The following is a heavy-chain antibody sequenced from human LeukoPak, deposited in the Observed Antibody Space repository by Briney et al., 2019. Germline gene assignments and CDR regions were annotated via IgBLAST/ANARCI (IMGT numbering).Heavy chain of an antibody. V-gene: IGHV3-53*01. Sequence: PGGSLRLSCAASGFTVSSNYMNWVRQAPGKGQEWVSVIYSGGSTFYSDSVKGRFTISRDSSKNTLYLHMNSLRAEDTAVYYCARGWTSGDYFDYWGQGTLVTVSS. CDR3: ARGWTSGDYFDY. D-gene: IGHD3/OR15-3a*01. J-gene: IGHJ4*02. CDR1: GFTVSSNY. CDR2: IYSGGST.